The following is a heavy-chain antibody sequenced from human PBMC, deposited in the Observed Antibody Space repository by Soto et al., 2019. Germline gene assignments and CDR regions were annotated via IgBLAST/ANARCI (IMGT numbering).Heavy chain of an antibody. CDR2: IYWNDDK. J-gene: IGHJ6*02. D-gene: IGHD1-26*01. CDR1: GFALIASGVG. V-gene: IGHV2-5*01. CDR3: ARTLSGSQRYYYYGMDV. Sequence: SGRTLVNSTQTLTLTCTFSGFALIASGVGGGWMGRPPGKALEWLALIYWNDDKRYSPSLKSRLTITKDTSKNQVVLTMTNMDPVDTATYYCARTLSGSQRYYYYGMDVWGQGTTVTVSS.